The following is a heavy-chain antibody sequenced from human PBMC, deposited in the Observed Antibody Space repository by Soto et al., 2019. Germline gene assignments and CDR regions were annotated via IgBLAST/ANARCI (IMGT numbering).Heavy chain of an antibody. CDR2: IIPIFGTA. CDR1: GGTFSSYA. CDR3: ARDRRDTLTLDFDY. D-gene: IGHD3-9*01. V-gene: IGHV1-69*05. J-gene: IGHJ4*02. Sequence: ASVKVSCKASGGTFSSYAISWVRQAPGQGLEWMGGIIPIFGTANYAQKLQGRVTMTTDKSTSTAYMELRSLRSEDTAVYYCARDRRDTLTLDFDYWGQGTLVTVSS.